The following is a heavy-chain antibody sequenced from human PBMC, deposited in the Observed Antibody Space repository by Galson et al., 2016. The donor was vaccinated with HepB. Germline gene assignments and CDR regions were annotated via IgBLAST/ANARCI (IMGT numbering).Heavy chain of an antibody. CDR2: IWTDGSNK. Sequence: SLRLSCAASAFTFSNYGMHWVRQAPGKGLEWVAGIWTDGSNKYYGDSVKGRFTISRDNSKNTLYLQMNSLRAEDTAVYYCAKSKGGVWSYYFDYWGQGNLVTVSS. J-gene: IGHJ4*02. V-gene: IGHV3-33*06. CDR1: AFTFSNYG. CDR3: AKSKGGVWSYYFDY. D-gene: IGHD6-19*01.